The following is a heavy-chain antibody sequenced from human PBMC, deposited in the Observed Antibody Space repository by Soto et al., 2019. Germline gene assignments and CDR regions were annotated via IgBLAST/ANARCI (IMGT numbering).Heavy chain of an antibody. V-gene: IGHV4-59*01. CDR2: IYYSGST. Sequence: SETLSLTCTVSGVSISIYYWSWIRQPPGKGLEWIGYIYYSGSTNYNPSLKSRVTISVDTSKNQFSLKLSSVTAAATAVYYCARGGDLIAVASFDYWGQGTLVTVS. D-gene: IGHD6-19*01. CDR1: GVSISIYY. J-gene: IGHJ4*02. CDR3: ARGGDLIAVASFDY.